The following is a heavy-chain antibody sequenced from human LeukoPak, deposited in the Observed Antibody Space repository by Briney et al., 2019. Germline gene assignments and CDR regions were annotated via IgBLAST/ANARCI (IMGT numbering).Heavy chain of an antibody. Sequence: GGSLRLSCAASGFTFNSYWMSWVRQAPGKGLEWVANIKQDGSEENFVDSVKGRFTISRDNAKKSLYLQMNSLRAEDTAVYYCARGSSAGASLRHDYWGQGTLVTVSS. CDR1: GFTFNSYW. CDR3: ARGSSAGASLRHDY. J-gene: IGHJ4*02. CDR2: IKQDGSEE. D-gene: IGHD1-26*01. V-gene: IGHV3-7*01.